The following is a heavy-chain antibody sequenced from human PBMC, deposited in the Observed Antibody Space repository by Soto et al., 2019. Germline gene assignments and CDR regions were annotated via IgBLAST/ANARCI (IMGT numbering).Heavy chain of an antibody. J-gene: IGHJ5*02. CDR2: IWYDGSNK. CDR1: GFTFSSYG. V-gene: IGHV3-33*01. Sequence: VGSLRLSCAASGFTFSSYGMHWVRQAPGKGLEWVAVIWYDGSNKYYADSVKGRFTISRDNSKNTLYLQMNSLRAEDTAVYYCARDSRYYDFWSGYYDNWFDPWGQGTLVTVSS. CDR3: ARDSRYYDFWSGYYDNWFDP. D-gene: IGHD3-3*01.